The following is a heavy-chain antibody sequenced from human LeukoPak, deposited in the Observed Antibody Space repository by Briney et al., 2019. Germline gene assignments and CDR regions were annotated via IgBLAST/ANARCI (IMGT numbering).Heavy chain of an antibody. CDR2: INPNSGGT. CDR3: ARGIIVATIYYYYYYMDV. CDR1: GYTFTGYY. Sequence: GASVKVSCKASGYTFTGYYMHWVRQAPGQGLEWMGWINPNSGGTNYAQKLQGRVTMTRDTSISTAYMELSRLRSDDAAVYYCARGIIVATIYYYYYYMDVWGKGTTVTISS. J-gene: IGHJ6*03. V-gene: IGHV1-2*02. D-gene: IGHD5-12*01.